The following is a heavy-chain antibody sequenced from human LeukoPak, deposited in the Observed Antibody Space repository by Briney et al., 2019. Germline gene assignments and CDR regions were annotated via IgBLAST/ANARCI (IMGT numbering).Heavy chain of an antibody. CDR2: MFYGGNP. V-gene: IGHV4-39*07. D-gene: IGHD6-19*01. J-gene: IGHJ4*02. CDR3: ARHSSGWPRHFEY. Sequence: SETLSLTCTVSGGSISSSSYYWGWIRQPPGKGLECIGSMFYGGNPYYNPSLKSRVTISVDTSKNQLSLKLSFVTAADTAVYYCARHSSGWPRHFEYWGQGTPVTVSS. CDR1: GGSISSSSYY.